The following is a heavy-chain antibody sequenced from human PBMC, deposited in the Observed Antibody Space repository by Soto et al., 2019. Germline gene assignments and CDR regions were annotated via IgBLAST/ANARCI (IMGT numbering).Heavy chain of an antibody. CDR3: SRAIYYDIMTGYPAPPDY. D-gene: IGHD3-9*01. CDR2: ISSSSSTI. V-gene: IGHV3-48*01. CDR1: GFTFSSYS. J-gene: IGHJ4*02. Sequence: GGSLRLSCAASGFTFSSYSMNWVRQAPGKGLEWVSYISSSSSTIYYADSVKGRFTISRDNAKNSLYLQMNSLRAGGTAVYYCSRAIYYDIMTGYPAPPDYWGQGTLVTVSS.